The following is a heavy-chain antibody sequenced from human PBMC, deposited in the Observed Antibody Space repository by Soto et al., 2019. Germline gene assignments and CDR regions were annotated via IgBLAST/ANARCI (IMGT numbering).Heavy chain of an antibody. Sequence: SETLSLTCAVYGGSFSGYYRSWIRQPPGKGLEWIGEINHSGSTNYNPSLKSRVTISVDTSKNQFSLKLSSVTAADTAVYYCARVGAIFGVVIAHYNWFDPWGQGTLATVSS. D-gene: IGHD3-3*01. J-gene: IGHJ5*02. CDR3: ARVGAIFGVVIAHYNWFDP. CDR1: GGSFSGYY. V-gene: IGHV4-34*01. CDR2: INHSGST.